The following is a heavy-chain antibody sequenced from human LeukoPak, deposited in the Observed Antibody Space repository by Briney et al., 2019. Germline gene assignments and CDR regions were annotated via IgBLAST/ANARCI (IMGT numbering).Heavy chain of an antibody. CDR1: GGSFSGYY. J-gene: IGHJ4*02. CDR2: INHSGST. Sequence: SEALSLTCAVYGGSFSGYYWSWIRQPPGKGLEWIGEINHSGSTNYNPSLKSRVTISVDTSKNQFSLKLSSVTAADTAVYYCARVGTYDHYWGQGTLVTVSS. V-gene: IGHV4-34*01. D-gene: IGHD5-12*01. CDR3: ARVGTYDHY.